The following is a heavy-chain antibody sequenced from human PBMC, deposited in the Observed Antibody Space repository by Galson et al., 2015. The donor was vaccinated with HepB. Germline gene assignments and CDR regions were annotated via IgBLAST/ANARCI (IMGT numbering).Heavy chain of an antibody. D-gene: IGHD3-3*01. CDR1: GFTFSTYS. J-gene: IGHJ4*02. V-gene: IGHV3-48*02. CDR3: ARDSVGDFWSGYYFFY. Sequence: PRLSCAASGFTFSTYSMNWVRQAPGKGLEWISYISGSSSIIYYADSVKGRFTISRDNAKNSLYLQMNSLRDEDTAVYYCARDSVGDFWSGYYFFYWGQGSLVTVSS. CDR2: ISGSSSII.